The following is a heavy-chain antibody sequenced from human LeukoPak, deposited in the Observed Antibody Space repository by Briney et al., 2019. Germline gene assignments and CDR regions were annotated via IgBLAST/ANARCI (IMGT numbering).Heavy chain of an antibody. CDR1: GGSISSGDYY. D-gene: IGHD6-13*01. Sequence: SETLFLTCTVSGGSISSGDYYWSWIRQPPGKGLEWIGYIYYSGSTYYNPSLKSRVTISVDTSKNQFSLKLSSVTAADTAVYYCARTYSSSWYRHYYMDVWGKGTTVTVSS. J-gene: IGHJ6*03. V-gene: IGHV4-30-4*08. CDR2: IYYSGST. CDR3: ARTYSSSWYRHYYMDV.